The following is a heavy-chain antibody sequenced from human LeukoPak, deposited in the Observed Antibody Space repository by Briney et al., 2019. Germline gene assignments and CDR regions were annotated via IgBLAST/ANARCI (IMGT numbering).Heavy chain of an antibody. Sequence: GGSLRLSCAASGFTVSSNYMSWARQAPGKGLEWVSVIYSGGSTYYADSVKGRFTISRDNSKNTLYLQMNSLRAEDTAVYYCARGASWLRSDYWGQGTLVTVSS. CDR3: ARGASWLRSDY. V-gene: IGHV3-53*01. CDR2: IYSGGST. CDR1: GFTVSSNY. J-gene: IGHJ4*02. D-gene: IGHD5-12*01.